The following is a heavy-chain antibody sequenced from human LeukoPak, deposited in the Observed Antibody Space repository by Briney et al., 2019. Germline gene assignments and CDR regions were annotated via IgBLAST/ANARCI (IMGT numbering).Heavy chain of an antibody. CDR1: GYTFNSYD. CDR2: MNPSSGNT. D-gene: IGHD1-14*01. Sequence: ASVKVSCKASGYTFNSYDINWVRQATGQGLEWMGWMNPSSGNTGYAQKFQGRVTITRDTSISTAYMELSSLRSEDTAVYYCARGRKRFGQSRYYYCMDVWGKGTTVIVSS. CDR3: ARGRKRFGQSRYYYCMDV. J-gene: IGHJ6*03. V-gene: IGHV1-8*02.